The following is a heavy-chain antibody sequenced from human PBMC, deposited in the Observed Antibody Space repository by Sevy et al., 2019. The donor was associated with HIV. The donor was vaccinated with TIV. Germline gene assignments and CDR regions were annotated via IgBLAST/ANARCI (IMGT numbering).Heavy chain of an antibody. CDR3: ARVPLYDDPWYCDH. Sequence: GGSLRLSCGAAGFSFSTYSLNWVRQAPGKGLEWISYISGTSQTIYYADSVKGPFTISRDNAKNSLYLQMNSLGAEDTAIYYCARVPLYDDPWYCDHWGQGSLVTVSS. CDR2: ISGTSQTI. J-gene: IGHJ4*02. D-gene: IGHD2-15*01. CDR1: GFSFSTYS. V-gene: IGHV3-48*01.